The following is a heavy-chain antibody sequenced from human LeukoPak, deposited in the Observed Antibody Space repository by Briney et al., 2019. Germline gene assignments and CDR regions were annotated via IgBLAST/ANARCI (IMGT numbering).Heavy chain of an antibody. CDR3: ARGGFCSSTTCFVLAADFDY. D-gene: IGHD2-2*01. J-gene: IGHJ4*02. CDR1: GYTFTGYY. Sequence: ASVTVSCKASGYTFTGYYMHWVRQAPGQGLEWMGWLNPNSGGTDYAQKFQGRVTMTRDTSISTAYMELSRLRSDDTAVYYCARGGFCSSTTCFVLAADFDYWGQGTLVTVSS. V-gene: IGHV1-2*02. CDR2: LNPNSGGT.